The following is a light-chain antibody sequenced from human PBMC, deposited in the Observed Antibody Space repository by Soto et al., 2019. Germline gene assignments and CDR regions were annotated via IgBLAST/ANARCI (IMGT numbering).Light chain of an antibody. V-gene: IGKV3-20*01. Sequence: EIVLTQSPGTLSLSPGERATLSCRASQSVRSSYLAWYQQKPGQAPKLLIYGASSRANGIPDRFSGSGSGTDFTLTISRLEPEDFAVYYCQQYGSSPWTFGQGTKVDIK. CDR3: QQYGSSPWT. J-gene: IGKJ1*01. CDR2: GAS. CDR1: QSVRSSY.